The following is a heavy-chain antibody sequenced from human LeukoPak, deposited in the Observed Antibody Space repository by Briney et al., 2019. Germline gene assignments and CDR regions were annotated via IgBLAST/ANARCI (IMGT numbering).Heavy chain of an antibody. V-gene: IGHV7-4-1*02. CDR3: TRDGCGYCGNTNCFDY. J-gene: IGHJ4*02. Sequence: GASVKVSCKASGGTFSSYAISWVRQALGQGLEWMGWINPNTGNPTYAQGFTRRFVFSLDTSVSTAYLQISSLKAEDTAVYYCTRDGCGYCGNTNCFDYWGQGTLVTVSS. CDR1: GGTFSSYA. CDR2: INPNTGNP. D-gene: IGHD2-2*01.